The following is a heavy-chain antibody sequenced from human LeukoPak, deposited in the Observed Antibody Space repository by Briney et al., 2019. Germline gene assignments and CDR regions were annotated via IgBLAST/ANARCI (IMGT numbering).Heavy chain of an antibody. V-gene: IGHV4-34*01. CDR1: GGSFSGYY. D-gene: IGHD3-22*01. Sequence: KASETLSLTCAVYGGSFSGYYWSWIRQPPGKGLEWIGEINHSGSTNYNPSLKSRVTISVDTSKNQFSLSLSAVTAADTATYYCARILDRDAWGQGTLVTVSP. CDR3: ARILDRDA. CDR2: INHSGST. J-gene: IGHJ3*01.